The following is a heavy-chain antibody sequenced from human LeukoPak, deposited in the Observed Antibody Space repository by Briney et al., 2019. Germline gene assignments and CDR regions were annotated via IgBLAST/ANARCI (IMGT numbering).Heavy chain of an antibody. D-gene: IGHD3-22*01. CDR1: GFSVTNAW. Sequence: GGSLRLSCAASGFSVTNAWMSWVRQAPGKGLEWVANIKQDGSEKYYVDSVKGRFTISRDNAKNSLYLQMNSLRAEDTAVYYCAREEYYYDSSGYERDYYYMDVWGKGTTVTVSS. CDR3: AREEYYYDSSGYERDYYYMDV. V-gene: IGHV3-7*01. J-gene: IGHJ6*03. CDR2: IKQDGSEK.